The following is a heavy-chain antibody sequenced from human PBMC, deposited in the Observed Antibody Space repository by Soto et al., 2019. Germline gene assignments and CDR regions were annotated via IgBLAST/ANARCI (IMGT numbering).Heavy chain of an antibody. V-gene: IGHV1-8*01. J-gene: IGHJ3*02. CDR1: GYTFINYD. CDR3: ARGVGFDI. Sequence: QVHLVQSGTEVKKPGASVKVSGRASGYTFINYDINWVRQAPGQGLGWMGWMSLNSGKTASAPNFAGRVTFTTNISITTVYMELAYLRSDDTTVYYCARGVGFDIWGQGTRVSFSS. CDR2: MSLNSGKT.